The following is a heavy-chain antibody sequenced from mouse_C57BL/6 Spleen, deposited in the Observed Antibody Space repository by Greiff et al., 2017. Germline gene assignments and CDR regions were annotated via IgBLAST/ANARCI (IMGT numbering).Heavy chain of an antibody. CDR2: ISGGGGNT. J-gene: IGHJ2*01. D-gene: IGHD2-2*01. V-gene: IGHV5-9*01. Sequence: DVKLVESGGGLVKPGGSLKLSCAASGFTFSSYTMSWVRQTPEKRLEWVATISGGGGNTYYPDSVKGRFTISRDNAKNTLYLQMSSLRSEDTALYYWARGYPHFDYWGQGTTRTVAS. CDR3: ARGYPHFDY. CDR1: GFTFSSYT.